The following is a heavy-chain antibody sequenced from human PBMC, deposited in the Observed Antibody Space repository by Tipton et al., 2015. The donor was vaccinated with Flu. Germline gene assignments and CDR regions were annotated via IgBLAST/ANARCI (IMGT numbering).Heavy chain of an antibody. CDR1: GGSISSYY. CDR3: ARGGYYDILTGYYMNGMDV. CDR2: IYYSGST. Sequence: LRLSCTVSGGSISSYYWSWIRQPPGKGLEWIGYIYYSGSTNYNPSLKSRVTISVDTSKNQFSPKLSSVTAADTAVYYCARGGYYDILTGYYMNGMDVWGQGTTVTVSS. D-gene: IGHD3-9*01. J-gene: IGHJ6*02. V-gene: IGHV4-59*01.